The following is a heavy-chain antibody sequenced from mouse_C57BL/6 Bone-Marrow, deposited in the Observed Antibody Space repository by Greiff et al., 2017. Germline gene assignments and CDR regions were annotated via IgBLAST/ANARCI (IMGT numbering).Heavy chain of an antibody. V-gene: IGHV1-77*01. Sequence: VKLQQSGAELVKPGASVQISCKASGYTFTDYYINWVKQRPGQGLAWIGKIGPGSGSTYYNEKFKGKATLTAAKSSSTAYMQLSSLTSEDSAVYFCARAYYGSRTGAMDYWGQGTSVTVSS. CDR1: GYTFTDYY. D-gene: IGHD1-1*01. CDR2: IGPGSGST. J-gene: IGHJ4*01. CDR3: ARAYYGSRTGAMDY.